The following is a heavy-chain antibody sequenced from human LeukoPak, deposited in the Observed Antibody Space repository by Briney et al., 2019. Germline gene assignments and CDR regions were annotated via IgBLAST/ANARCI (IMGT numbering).Heavy chain of an antibody. Sequence: GASVKVSCKASGYTFTGYYMHWVRQAPGQGLEWMGWINPNSGGTNYAQKFQVRVTMTWDTSISTAYMELSRVRSDDTAVYCCARDKGGIDDYWGQGTLVTVSS. CDR1: GYTFTGYY. V-gene: IGHV1-2*02. CDR2: INPNSGGT. CDR3: ARDKGGIDDY. D-gene: IGHD1-26*01. J-gene: IGHJ4*02.